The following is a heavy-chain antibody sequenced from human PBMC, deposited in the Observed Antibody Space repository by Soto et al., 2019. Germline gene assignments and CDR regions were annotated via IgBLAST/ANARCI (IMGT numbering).Heavy chain of an antibody. Sequence: QITLKESGPTLVKPTQTLTLTCTFSGFSLSTSGVGVGWIRQPPGKALEWLALIYWDDDKRYSPSLKSRLTIXXDPSKNPVVLTMTNMDPVDTATYYCARTGSGCLDYWGQGTLVTVSS. CDR3: ARTGSGCLDY. CDR2: IYWDDDK. V-gene: IGHV2-5*02. CDR1: GFSLSTSGVG. J-gene: IGHJ4*02. D-gene: IGHD6-19*01.